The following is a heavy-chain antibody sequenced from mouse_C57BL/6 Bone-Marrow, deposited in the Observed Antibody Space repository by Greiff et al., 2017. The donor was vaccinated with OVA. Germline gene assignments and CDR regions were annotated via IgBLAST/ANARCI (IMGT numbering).Heavy chain of an antibody. CDR1: GYTFTSYG. D-gene: IGHD1-1*01. CDR3: ARHGRGGYFDV. Sequence: QVQLQQSGAELARPGASVKLSCKASGYTFTSYGISWVKQRTGQGLEWIGEIYPRSGNTYYNEKFKGKATLTADKSSSTAYMELRSLTSEDSAVYFCARHGRGGYFDVWGTGTTVTVSS. CDR2: IYPRSGNT. V-gene: IGHV1-81*01. J-gene: IGHJ1*03.